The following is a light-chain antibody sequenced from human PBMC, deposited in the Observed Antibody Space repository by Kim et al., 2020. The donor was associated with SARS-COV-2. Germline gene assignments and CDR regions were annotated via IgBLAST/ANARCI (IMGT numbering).Light chain of an antibody. V-gene: IGKV4-1*01. J-gene: IGKJ4*01. CDR2: WAS. CDR3: QQYYSTPLT. CDR1: QSVLYSSNNKNY. Sequence: ATLNCQSSQSVLYSSNNKNYLAWYQQKPGQPPKLLIYWASTRESGVPDRFSGSGSGTDFTLTISSLQAEDVAVYYCQQYYSTPLTFGGGTKVDIK.